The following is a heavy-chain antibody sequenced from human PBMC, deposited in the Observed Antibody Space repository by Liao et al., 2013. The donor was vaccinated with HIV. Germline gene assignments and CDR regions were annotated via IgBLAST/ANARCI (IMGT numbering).Heavy chain of an antibody. Sequence: QVQLQASGPGLVKPSETLSLTCTVSGGSISSYQWTWIRQPPGKGLEWIGHVYYSGSTNYNSSLKSRVTISADTSKNQFSLKVTYVTAADTAVYYCARGGGGKGFDSWGQGILVTVSS. CDR1: GGSISSYQ. CDR3: ARGGGGKGFDS. D-gene: IGHD4-23*01. J-gene: IGHJ4*02. CDR2: VYYSGST. V-gene: IGHV4-59*12.